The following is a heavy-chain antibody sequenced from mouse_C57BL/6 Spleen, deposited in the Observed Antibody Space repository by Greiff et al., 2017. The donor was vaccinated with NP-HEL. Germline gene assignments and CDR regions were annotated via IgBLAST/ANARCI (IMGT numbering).Heavy chain of an antibody. CDR1: GYTFTDYY. J-gene: IGHJ4*01. CDR2: INPYNGGT. CDR3: ARPYDYAMDY. V-gene: IGHV1-19*01. Sequence: VHVKQSGPVLVKPGASVKMSCKASGYTFTDYYMNWVKQSHGKSLEWIGVINPYNGGTSYNQKFKGKATLTVDKSSSTAYMELNSLTSEDSAVYYCARPYDYAMDYWGQGTSVTVSS. D-gene: IGHD1-1*01.